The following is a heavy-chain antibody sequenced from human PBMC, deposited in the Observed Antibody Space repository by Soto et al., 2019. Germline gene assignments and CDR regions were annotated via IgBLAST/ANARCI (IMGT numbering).Heavy chain of an antibody. Sequence: SDTLSLTCTVSGGSISSYYWSWIRQPPGKGLEWIGYIYYSGSTNYNPSLKSRVTIPVDTSKNQFSLKLSSVTAADTAVYYCTRASSIAPRGYYYYYMDVWGKGTRVTVSS. CDR1: GGSISSYY. D-gene: IGHD6-6*01. CDR2: IYYSGST. J-gene: IGHJ6*03. V-gene: IGHV4-59*01. CDR3: TRASSIAPRGYYYYYMDV.